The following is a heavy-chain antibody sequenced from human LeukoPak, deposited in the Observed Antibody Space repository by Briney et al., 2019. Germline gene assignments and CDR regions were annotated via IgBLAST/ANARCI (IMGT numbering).Heavy chain of an antibody. V-gene: IGHV3-21*01. CDR2: ISSSSSYI. CDR3: ARVREQLWYGYYFDY. J-gene: IGHJ4*02. D-gene: IGHD5-18*01. CDR1: GFTFSSYW. Sequence: PGGSLRLSCAASGFTFSSYWMHWVRQAPGKVLEWVSSISSSSSYIYYADSVKGRFTISRDNAKNSLYLQMNSLRAEDTAVYYCARVREQLWYGYYFDYWGQRTLVTVSS.